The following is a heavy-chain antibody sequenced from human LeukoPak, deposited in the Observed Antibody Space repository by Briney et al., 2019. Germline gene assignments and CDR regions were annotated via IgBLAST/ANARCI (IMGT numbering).Heavy chain of an antibody. J-gene: IGHJ5*02. CDR1: GFTFSDYY. V-gene: IGHV3-11*05. Sequence: PGGSLRLSCAASGFTFSDYYMSWIRQAPGKGLEWVSYISSSSSYTNYADSVKGRFTISRDNAKNSLYLQMNSLRAEDTAVYYCARDLRTVTTNWFDPWGQGTLVTVSS. D-gene: IGHD4-11*01. CDR2: ISSSSSYT. CDR3: ARDLRTVTTNWFDP.